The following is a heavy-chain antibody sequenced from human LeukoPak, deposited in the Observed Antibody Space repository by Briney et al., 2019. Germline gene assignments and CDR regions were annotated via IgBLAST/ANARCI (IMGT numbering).Heavy chain of an antibody. D-gene: IGHD3-10*01. CDR3: ARSRDYGSGSYYY. CDR1: GGTFSSYA. Sequence: GASVKVSCKASGGTFSSYAISWVRQAPGQGLKWMGRIIPILGIANYAQKFQGRVTITADKSTSTAYMELSSLRSEDTAVYYCARSRDYGSGSYYYWGQGTLVTVSS. CDR2: IIPILGIA. V-gene: IGHV1-69*04. J-gene: IGHJ4*02.